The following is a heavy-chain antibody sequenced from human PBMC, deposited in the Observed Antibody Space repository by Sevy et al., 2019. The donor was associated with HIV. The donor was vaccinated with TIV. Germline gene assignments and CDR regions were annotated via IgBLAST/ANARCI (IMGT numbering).Heavy chain of an antibody. CDR1: GFTFSNYY. V-gene: IGHV3-11*04. J-gene: IGHJ5*02. Sequence: GGSLRLSCAASGFTFSNYYMSWIRQAPGKGLEWVSYISGSGSTIYYADSVKGRFTISRDNARTSLFLQMDSLRAEDTALYYCARDLWFGGFWGNLFDPWGQGSLVTVSS. CDR2: ISGSGSTI. D-gene: IGHD3-10*01. CDR3: ARDLWFGGFWGNLFDP.